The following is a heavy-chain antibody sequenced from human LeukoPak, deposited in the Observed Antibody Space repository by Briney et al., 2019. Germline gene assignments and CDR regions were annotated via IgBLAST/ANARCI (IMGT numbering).Heavy chain of an antibody. D-gene: IGHD4-11*01. CDR2: IRSKAYGGTT. Sequence: GGSLRLSCTASGFTFGDYAMSWVRQAPGKGLEWVGFIRSKAYGGTTEYAASVKGRFTISRDDSKSIAYLQMNSLKTEDTAAYYCTRVRGLPFDYWGQGTLVTVSS. V-gene: IGHV3-49*04. CDR3: TRVRGLPFDY. CDR1: GFTFGDYA. J-gene: IGHJ4*02.